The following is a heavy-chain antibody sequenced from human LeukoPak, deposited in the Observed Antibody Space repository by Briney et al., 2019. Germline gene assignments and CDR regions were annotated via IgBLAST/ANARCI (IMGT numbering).Heavy chain of an antibody. CDR3: ASGSTSSSYYYYMDV. D-gene: IGHD6-6*01. CDR2: INPNSGGT. V-gene: IGHV1-2*02. J-gene: IGHJ6*03. Sequence: GASVKVSCKASGYTFTGYYMHWVRQAPGQGLEWMGWINPNSGGTNYAKKFQGRFTMTRATSISTAYMELSRLRSDDTAVYYCASGSTSSSYYYYMDVWGKGTTVTVSS. CDR1: GYTFTGYY.